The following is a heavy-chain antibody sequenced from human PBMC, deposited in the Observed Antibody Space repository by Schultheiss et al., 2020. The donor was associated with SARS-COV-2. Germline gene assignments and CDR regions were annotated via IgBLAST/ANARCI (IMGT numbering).Heavy chain of an antibody. CDR2: ITPIYGST. CDR1: GDTFSNYG. CDR3: AGPLGDPDDYYGMDV. D-gene: IGHD2-21*02. Sequence: SVKVSCKASGDTFSNYGISWVRQAPGQGLEWMGGITPIYGSTDYAQSFQDRLTVIADESTSTVYMQLSSLTSDDTAVYYCAGPLGDPDDYYGMDVWGQGTTVTVSS. V-gene: IGHV1-69*13. J-gene: IGHJ6*02.